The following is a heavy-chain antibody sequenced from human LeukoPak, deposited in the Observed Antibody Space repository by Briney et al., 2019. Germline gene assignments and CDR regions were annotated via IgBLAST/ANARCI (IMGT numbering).Heavy chain of an antibody. D-gene: IGHD5-18*01. Sequence: TPSETLSLTCAVYGGSFSGYYWSWIRQPPGKGLEWIGEINHSGSTNYNPSLKSRVTISVDTSKNQFSLNLSSETAADTAVYYCTRREGDTSMVRSFDYWGQGTLVTVSS. CDR2: INHSGST. V-gene: IGHV4-34*01. CDR1: GGSFSGYY. CDR3: TRREGDTSMVRSFDY. J-gene: IGHJ4*02.